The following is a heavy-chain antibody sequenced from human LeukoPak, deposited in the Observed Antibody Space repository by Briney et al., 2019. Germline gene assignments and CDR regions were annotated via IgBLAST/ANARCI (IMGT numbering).Heavy chain of an antibody. J-gene: IGHJ4*02. CDR1: GFTFTSSA. CDR2: IVVGSGNT. CDR3: ATDDVTTGTKTALGY. V-gene: IGHV1-58*01. Sequence: SVEVSCKASGFTFTSSAVQWVRQARGQGLEWIGWIVVGSGNTNYAQKFQERVTINRDMSTSTAYMELSSLRSEDTAVYYCATDDVTTGTKTALGYWGQGTLVTVSS. D-gene: IGHD1-1*01.